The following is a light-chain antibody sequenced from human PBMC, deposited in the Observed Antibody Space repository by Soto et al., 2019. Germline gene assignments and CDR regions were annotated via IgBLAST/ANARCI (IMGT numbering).Light chain of an antibody. CDR1: QSVSSN. CDR2: GAS. J-gene: IGKJ1*01. Sequence: EIVMTQSPATLSVSPGERATLSCRASQSVSSNLAWYQQKPGQAPRLLIYGASTRATGIPARVSGSGSGTELTLTISSLQSEDFAVYYCQQYNNWPLWTFGQGTKVEIK. CDR3: QQYNNWPLWT. V-gene: IGKV3-15*01.